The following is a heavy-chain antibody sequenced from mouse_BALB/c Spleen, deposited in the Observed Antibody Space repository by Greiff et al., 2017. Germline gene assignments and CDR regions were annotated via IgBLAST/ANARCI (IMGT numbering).Heavy chain of an antibody. CDR2: IYPGDGDT. V-gene: IGHV1-82*01. J-gene: IGHJ4*01. D-gene: IGHD3-3*01. CDR3: ARGHGHYYAMDY. CDR1: GYAFSSSW. Sequence: QVQLQQSGPELVKPGASVKISCKASGYAFSSSWMNWVKQRPGQGLEWIGRIYPGDGDTNYNGKFKGKATLTADKSSSTAYMQLSSLTSVDSAVYFCARGHGHYYAMDYWGQGTSVTVSS.